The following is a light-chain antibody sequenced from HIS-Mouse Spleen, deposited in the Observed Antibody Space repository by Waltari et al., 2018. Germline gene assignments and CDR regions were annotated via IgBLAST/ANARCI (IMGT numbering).Light chain of an antibody. CDR1: QSVSIY. CDR3: QQRSNWPPT. CDR2: DAS. J-gene: IGKJ1*01. V-gene: IGKV3-11*01. Sequence: EIVLTQSPATLSLSPGERATLSCRASQSVSIYLAWYQQKPGQAPRLLLYDASNRATGIPARFSGSGSGTDFTLTISSLEPEDFAVYYCQQRSNWPPTFGQGTKVEIK.